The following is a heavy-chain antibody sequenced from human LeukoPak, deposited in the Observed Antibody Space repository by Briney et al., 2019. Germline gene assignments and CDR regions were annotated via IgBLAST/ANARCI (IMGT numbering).Heavy chain of an antibody. J-gene: IGHJ6*02. CDR2: IYYSGST. Sequence: SETLSLTCTVSGGSISSYYWSWIRQPPGKGLEWIGYIYYSGSTNYNPSLKSRVTISVDTSKNQFSLKLSSVTAVDTAVYYCARLPPEYIVVVRAREDYYYGMDVWGQGTTVTVSS. V-gene: IGHV4-59*08. CDR1: GGSISSYY. CDR3: ARLPPEYIVVVRAREDYYYGMDV. D-gene: IGHD2-15*01.